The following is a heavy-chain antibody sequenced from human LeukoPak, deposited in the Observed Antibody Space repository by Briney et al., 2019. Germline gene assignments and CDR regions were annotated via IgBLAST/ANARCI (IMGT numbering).Heavy chain of an antibody. CDR3: ARAGVVIKSYYYYMDV. Sequence: PSQTLSLTCTVSGGSISSGGYYWSWIRQHPGKGLEWIGYIYYSGSTYYNPSLRSRVTISVDTSKNQFSLKLSSVTAADTAVYYCARAGVVIKSYYYYMDVWGKGTTVTVSS. J-gene: IGHJ6*03. CDR1: GGSISSGGYY. CDR2: IYYSGST. D-gene: IGHD3-3*01. V-gene: IGHV4-31*03.